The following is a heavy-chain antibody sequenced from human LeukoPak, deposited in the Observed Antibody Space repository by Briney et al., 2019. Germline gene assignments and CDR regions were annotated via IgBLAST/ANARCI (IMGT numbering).Heavy chain of an antibody. D-gene: IGHD2-2*02. J-gene: IGHJ4*02. CDR3: ASEGGYCSSTSCYSGY. CDR2: VDPEDGET. CDR1: GYTFTDYY. V-gene: IGHV1-69-2*01. Sequence: ASVKVSCKVSGYTFTDYYMHWVQQAPGKGLEWMGLVDPEDGETIYAEKFQGRVTITADTSTDTAYMEPSSLRSEDTAVYYCASEGGYCSSTSCYSGYWGQGTLVTVSS.